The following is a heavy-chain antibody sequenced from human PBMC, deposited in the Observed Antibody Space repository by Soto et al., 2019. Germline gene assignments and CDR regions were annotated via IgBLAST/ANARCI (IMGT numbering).Heavy chain of an antibody. Sequence: EVQLLESGGGLVQPGGSLRLSCAASGFTFSSYAMSWVRQAPGKGLEWVSAISGSGGSTYYADSVKGRFTISRDNSKNTLYLQMNSLRAEDTAVYYCAKDSSMVRGAIVGFDYWGQGTLVTVSS. V-gene: IGHV3-23*01. J-gene: IGHJ4*02. D-gene: IGHD3-10*01. CDR2: ISGSGGST. CDR3: AKDSSMVRGAIVGFDY. CDR1: GFTFSSYA.